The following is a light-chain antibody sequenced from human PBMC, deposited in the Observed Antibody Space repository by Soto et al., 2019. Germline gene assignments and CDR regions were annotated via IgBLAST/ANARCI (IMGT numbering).Light chain of an antibody. V-gene: IGKV3-11*01. CDR3: QQRGDWPPIT. Sequence: EIVLTQSPATLSLSPGARAILSCRASQSVSTFLAWFPQKPGQPPRLLIYNASNRTTGIPARFSGSGSGTDFTPTISSLEPEDFAVYYCQQRGDWPPITFGQGTRLEIK. CDR1: QSVSTF. CDR2: NAS. J-gene: IGKJ5*01.